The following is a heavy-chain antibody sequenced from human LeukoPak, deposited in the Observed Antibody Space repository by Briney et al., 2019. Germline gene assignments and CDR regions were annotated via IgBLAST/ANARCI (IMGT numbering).Heavy chain of an antibody. V-gene: IGHV4-30-2*01. CDR3: ARVPTRCGGDCYYFDY. D-gene: IGHD2-21*02. J-gene: IGHJ4*02. CDR2: MYHTETT. Sequence: SETLSLTCAVSGGSISSGGYSWSWIRQPPGKGLEWIGYMYHTETTYYNPSLKSRVTISVDKSKNQFSLKLTSVTAADTAVYYCARVPTRCGGDCYYFDYWGQGTLVTVSS. CDR1: GGSISSGGYS.